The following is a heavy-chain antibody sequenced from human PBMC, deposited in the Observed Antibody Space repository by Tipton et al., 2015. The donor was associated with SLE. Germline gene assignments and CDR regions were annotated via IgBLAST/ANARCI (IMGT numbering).Heavy chain of an antibody. CDR3: ARGVGSAGDMDYFYFYMDV. CDR1: GFTFSDYY. D-gene: IGHD6-13*01. V-gene: IGHV3-11*01. CDR2: ISSSGSAI. J-gene: IGHJ6*03. Sequence: SLRLSCAASGFTFSDYYMSWIRQAPGKGLEWVSYISSSGSAIYYADSVKGRFTISRDNAKNSLYLQMNSLRAEDTAVYYCARGVGSAGDMDYFYFYMDVWGKGTTVAVSS.